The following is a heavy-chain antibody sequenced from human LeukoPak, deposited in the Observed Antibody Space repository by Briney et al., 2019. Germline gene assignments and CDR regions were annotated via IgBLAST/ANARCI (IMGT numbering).Heavy chain of an antibody. CDR1: GFTFSTYW. CDR2: FNSDGRST. V-gene: IGHV3-74*01. Sequence: GGSLRLSCAASGFTFSTYWMHWVRQAPGKGLVWASRFNSDGRSTHYADSVKGRFTISRDNAKNTLYLQMNSLRAEDTAVYYCARGRYYLDSWGQGTLVTVSS. CDR3: ARGRYYLDS. J-gene: IGHJ4*02. D-gene: IGHD3-3*01.